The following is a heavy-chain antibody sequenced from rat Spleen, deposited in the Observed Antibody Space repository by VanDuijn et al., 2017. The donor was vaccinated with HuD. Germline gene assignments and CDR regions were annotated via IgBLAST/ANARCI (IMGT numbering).Heavy chain of an antibody. Sequence: EVQLQESGPGLVKPSQSLSLTCSVTGYSITSNFWGWIRKFPGNKMEWMGYISYSGSTSYNPSLKSRISITRDTSKNQFFLQLNSVTTEDTATYYCALITTVVTGVMDAWGQGASVTVSS. CDR2: ISYSGST. J-gene: IGHJ4*01. CDR1: GYSITSNF. D-gene: IGHD1-1*01. V-gene: IGHV3-1*01. CDR3: ALITTVVTGVMDA.